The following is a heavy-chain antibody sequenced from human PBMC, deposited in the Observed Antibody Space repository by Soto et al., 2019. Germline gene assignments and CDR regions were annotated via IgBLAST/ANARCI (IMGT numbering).Heavy chain of an antibody. CDR2: ISGSGSST. CDR3: ARRSPSWAFDI. Sequence: EVQLLESGGGLVQPGGSLRLSCAASGFTFNNYAMSWVRQAPGQGLEWVSVISGSGSSTYYADSVKGRFTISRDNSKNALYLQMSSLRAEDTAVYYCARRSPSWAFDIWGQGTMVTVSS. V-gene: IGHV3-23*01. J-gene: IGHJ3*02. CDR1: GFTFNNYA. D-gene: IGHD2-15*01.